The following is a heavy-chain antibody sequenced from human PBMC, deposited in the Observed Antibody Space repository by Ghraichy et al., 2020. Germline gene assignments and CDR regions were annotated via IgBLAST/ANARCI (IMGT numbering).Heavy chain of an antibody. J-gene: IGHJ6*02. Sequence: ASVKVSCKASGYTFTGYYMHWVRQAPGQGLEWMGWINPNSGGTNYAQKFQGWVTMTRDTSISTAYMELSRLRSDDTAVYYCARDLVRPRGGPGYYYYYGMDVWGQGTTVTFSS. CDR1: GYTFTGYY. CDR2: INPNSGGT. V-gene: IGHV1-2*04. CDR3: ARDLVRPRGGPGYYYYYGMDV. D-gene: IGHD2-2*01.